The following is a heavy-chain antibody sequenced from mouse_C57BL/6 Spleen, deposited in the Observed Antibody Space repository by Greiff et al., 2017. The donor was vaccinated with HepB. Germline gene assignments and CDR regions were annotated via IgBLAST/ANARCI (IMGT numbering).Heavy chain of an antibody. V-gene: IGHV5-4*01. J-gene: IGHJ1*03. CDR2: ISDGGSYT. CDR3: AREGLRQKYFDV. CDR1: GFTFSSYA. D-gene: IGHD2-4*01. Sequence: EVQLVESGGGLVKPGGSLKLSCAASGFTFSSYAMSWVRQTPEKRLEWVATISDGGSYTYYPDNVKGRFTISRDNAKNNLYLQMSHLKSEDTAMYYCAREGLRQKYFDVWGTGTTVTVSS.